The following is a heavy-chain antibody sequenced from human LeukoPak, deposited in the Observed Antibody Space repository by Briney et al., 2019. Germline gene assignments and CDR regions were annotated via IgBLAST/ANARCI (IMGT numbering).Heavy chain of an antibody. CDR3: ARGGARTTMLINY. D-gene: IGHD3-16*01. J-gene: IGHJ4*02. CDR1: GASISSYY. V-gene: IGHV4-59*01. CDR2: IYYSGST. Sequence: PSETLSLTCTVSGASISSYYWSWIRQPPGKGLEWIGYIYYSGSTNYNPSLKSRVTISVDTSKNQFSLKLSSVTAADTAVYYCARGGARTTMLINYWGQGTLVTVSS.